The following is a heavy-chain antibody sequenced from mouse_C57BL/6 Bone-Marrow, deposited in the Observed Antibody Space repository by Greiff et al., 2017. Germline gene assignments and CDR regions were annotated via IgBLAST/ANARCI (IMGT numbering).Heavy chain of an antibody. CDR2: INPNNGGT. Sequence: EVQLQQSGPELVKPGASVKISCKASGYTFTDYYMNWVKQSHGKSLEWIGDINPNNGGTRYNQKFKGKATLTVDKSSSTAYMELRSLTSEDSAVYYCARSLFFDYWGQGTTLTVSS. D-gene: IGHD6-2*01. J-gene: IGHJ2*01. V-gene: IGHV1-26*01. CDR3: ARSLFFDY. CDR1: GYTFTDYY.